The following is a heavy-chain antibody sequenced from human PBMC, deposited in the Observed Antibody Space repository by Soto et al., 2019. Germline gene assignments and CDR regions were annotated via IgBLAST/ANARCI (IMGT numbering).Heavy chain of an antibody. CDR3: ARASAYCSGGSCLPYYYYYGMDV. J-gene: IGHJ6*02. Sequence: QVQLVQSGAEVKKPGSSVKVSCKASGGTFSSYAISWVRQAPGQGLEWMGGIIPIFGTANYAQKFQGRVTITEDESTITAYVAMSSLRSEDTAVYYCARASAYCSGGSCLPYYYYYGMDVWGQGTTVTVSS. CDR2: IIPIFGTA. CDR1: GGTFSSYA. V-gene: IGHV1-69*01. D-gene: IGHD2-15*01.